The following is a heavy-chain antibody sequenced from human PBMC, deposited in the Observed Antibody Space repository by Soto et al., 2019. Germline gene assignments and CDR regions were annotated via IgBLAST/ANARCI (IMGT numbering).Heavy chain of an antibody. CDR1: GGSFSGYY. CDR2: INHSGNT. V-gene: IGHV4-34*01. Sequence: PAETLSLTCAVYGGSFSGYYWSWIRQPPGKGLEWIGEINHSGNTNYSPSLKSRVTISVDTSKNQFSLKLSSVTAADTAVYYCARGIRIAVTWGQGTLVTV. CDR3: ARGIRIAVT. J-gene: IGHJ4*02. D-gene: IGHD6-19*01.